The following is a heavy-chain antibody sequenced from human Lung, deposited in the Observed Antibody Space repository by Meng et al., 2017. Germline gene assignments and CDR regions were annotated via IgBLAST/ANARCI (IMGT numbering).Heavy chain of an antibody. J-gene: IGHJ4*01. Sequence: EVALVGSGGGFVKPGGSLRLSCAASGFTFSNAWMTWVRQAPGKGLEWIGRMKSNVDGGTVDYAAAVKGRFFISRDDSENTFYLQMNSLKTEDTAVYYCSGHVNYWGHGTLVTVSS. CDR1: GFTFSNAW. D-gene: IGHD3-16*01. CDR3: SGHVNY. V-gene: IGHV3-15*01. CDR2: MKSNVDGGTV.